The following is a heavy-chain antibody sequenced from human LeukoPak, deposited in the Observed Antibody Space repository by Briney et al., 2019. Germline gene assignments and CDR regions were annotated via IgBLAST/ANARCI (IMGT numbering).Heavy chain of an antibody. Sequence: SETLSLTCTVSGGSISSYYWSWIRQPPGKGLEWLGYIYYSGSTNYTPSLKSRVTISVDTSKNQFSLKLRSVTAADTAVYYCARQRDYYDSSGYYSRIFDYWGQGTLVTVSS. CDR3: ARQRDYYDSSGYYSRIFDY. CDR1: GGSISSYY. D-gene: IGHD3-22*01. V-gene: IGHV4-59*13. CDR2: IYYSGST. J-gene: IGHJ4*02.